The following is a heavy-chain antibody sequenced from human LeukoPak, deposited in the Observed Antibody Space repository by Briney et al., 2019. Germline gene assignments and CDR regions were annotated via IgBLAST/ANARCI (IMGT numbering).Heavy chain of an antibody. J-gene: IGHJ4*02. D-gene: IGHD1-26*01. CDR1: GFTFSSYA. V-gene: IGHV3-48*01. Sequence: PGGSLRLSCAASGFTFSSYAIHWVRQAQGKGLEWVSYISSSSSTIYYADSVKGRFTISRDNAKNSLYLQVNSLRAEDTAVYYCARDPIMGARPPYFDYWGQGTLVTVSS. CDR3: ARDPIMGARPPYFDY. CDR2: ISSSSSTI.